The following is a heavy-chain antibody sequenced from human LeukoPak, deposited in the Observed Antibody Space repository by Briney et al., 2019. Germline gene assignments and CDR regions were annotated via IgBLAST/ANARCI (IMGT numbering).Heavy chain of an antibody. V-gene: IGHV4-4*02. D-gene: IGHD3-9*01. CDR2: VSHSGST. Sequence: PSGTLSLTCAVSNASISGRNWWNWVRQPPGKGLEWIGEVSHSGSTNYNPSLKSRVTISVDTSKNQFSLKLSSVTAADTAVYYCARGRGSSRYFDWPRGANAFDIWGQGTMVTVSS. CDR1: NASISGRNW. CDR3: ARGRGSSRYFDWPRGANAFDI. J-gene: IGHJ3*02.